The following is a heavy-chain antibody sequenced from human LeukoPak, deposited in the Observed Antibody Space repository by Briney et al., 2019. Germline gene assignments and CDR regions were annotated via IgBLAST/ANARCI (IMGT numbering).Heavy chain of an antibody. J-gene: IGHJ4*02. Sequence: GRSLRLSCAASGFTFSTYAMHWVRQAPGKGLEWVAVISYDGSNKYYADSVKGRFTISRDNSKNTLYLQMNSLRAEDTAVYYCAKEVVVTGPIDYWGQGTLVTVSS. CDR3: AKEVVVTGPIDY. CDR2: ISYDGSNK. CDR1: GFTFSTYA. V-gene: IGHV3-30*04. D-gene: IGHD3-22*01.